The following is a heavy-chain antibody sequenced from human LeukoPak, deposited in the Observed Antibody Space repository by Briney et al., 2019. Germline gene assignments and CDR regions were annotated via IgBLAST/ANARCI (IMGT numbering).Heavy chain of an antibody. CDR2: INPSGGST. V-gene: IGHV1-46*01. Sequence: GSVKVSCKASGYSFTNYYMHWVRQAPGQGLGWMTMINPSGGSTTYAQNFQDRVTVTRDMSTSTVYMELSSLTSEDTAVYYCARTRGYYFDYWGQGTLVTVSS. CDR1: GYSFTNYY. CDR3: ARTRGYYFDY. J-gene: IGHJ4*02.